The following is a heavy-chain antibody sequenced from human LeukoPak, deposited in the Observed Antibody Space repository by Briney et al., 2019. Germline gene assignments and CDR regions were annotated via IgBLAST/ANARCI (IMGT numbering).Heavy chain of an antibody. CDR3: ADRRDGYNYYFDY. D-gene: IGHD5-24*01. J-gene: IGHJ4*02. Sequence: SETLSLTCAVYGGSFSGYYWSWIRQPPGKGVEWIGEINHSGSTNYNRSLKRRVTISVDTSKNQFSLKLSSVTAADTAVYYCADRRDGYNYYFDYWGQGTLVTVSS. V-gene: IGHV4-34*01. CDR2: INHSGST. CDR1: GGSFSGYY.